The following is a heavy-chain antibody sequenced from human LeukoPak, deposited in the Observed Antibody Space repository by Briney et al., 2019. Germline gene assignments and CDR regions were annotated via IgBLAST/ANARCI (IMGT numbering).Heavy chain of an antibody. J-gene: IGHJ5*02. D-gene: IGHD4-23*01. CDR3: ARFDDSGGNWLDP. Sequence: PSETLSLTCTVSGGSISSYYWSWIRQPPGKGLEWIGYIYYSGSTNYNPSLKSRVTISVDTSKNQFSLKLSSVTAADTAVYYCARFDDSGGNWLDPWGQGTLVTVSS. CDR1: GGSISSYY. V-gene: IGHV4-59*01. CDR2: IYYSGST.